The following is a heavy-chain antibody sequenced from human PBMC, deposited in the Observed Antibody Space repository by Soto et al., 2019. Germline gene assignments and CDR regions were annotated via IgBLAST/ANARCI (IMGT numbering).Heavy chain of an antibody. J-gene: IGHJ1*01. CDR3: SGTEYSSGLPGWFQH. D-gene: IGHD6-19*01. CDR2: IYYSGSTNYNPSGNT. Sequence: SETLSLTCTVSGDSISSYYCTWIRQPPGKGLEWIGYIYYSGSTNYNPSGNTNYNPSLKSRVTISLDTSKNQCSLNLNSVTAADTAVYYCSGTEYSSGLPGWFQHWGQGTLVT. V-gene: IGHV4-59*01. CDR1: GDSISSYY.